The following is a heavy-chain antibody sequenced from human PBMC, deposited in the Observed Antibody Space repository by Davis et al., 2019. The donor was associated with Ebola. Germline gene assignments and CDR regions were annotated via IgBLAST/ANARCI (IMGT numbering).Heavy chain of an antibody. J-gene: IGHJ4*02. CDR3: TRVLDSSGYYYALFPDY. CDR2: IRSKAYGGTT. V-gene: IGHV3-49*04. Sequence: GESLKISCTASGFTFGDYAMSWVRQAPGKGLEWVGFIRSKAYGGTTEYAASVKGRFTISRDDSKSIAYLQMNSLKTEDTAVYYCTRVLDSSGYYYALFPDYWGQGTLVTASS. CDR1: GFTFGDYA. D-gene: IGHD3-22*01.